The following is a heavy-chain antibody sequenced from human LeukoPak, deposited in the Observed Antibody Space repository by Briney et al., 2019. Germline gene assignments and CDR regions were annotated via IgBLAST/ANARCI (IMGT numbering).Heavy chain of an antibody. CDR2: IYTSGST. V-gene: IGHV4-61*02. CDR3: ASTNDNYYDSSGQFDY. CDR1: GGSISSGSYY. J-gene: IGHJ4*02. Sequence: SQTLSLTCTVSGGSISSGSYYWSWIRQPAGKGLEWIGRIYTSGSTNYNPSLKSRVTISVGTSKNQFSLKLSSVTAADTAVYYCASTNDNYYDSSGQFDYWGQGTLVTVSS. D-gene: IGHD3-22*01.